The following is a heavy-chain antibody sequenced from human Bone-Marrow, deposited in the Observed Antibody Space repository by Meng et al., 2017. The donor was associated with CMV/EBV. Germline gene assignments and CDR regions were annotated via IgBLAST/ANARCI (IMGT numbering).Heavy chain of an antibody. CDR2: ISSRGSTL. J-gene: IGHJ6*02. CDR1: GFTFSSYE. V-gene: IGHV3-48*03. CDR3: ARALYQLLSKGMDV. Sequence: RGSLRLSCAGSGFTFSSYEMDCVRQAQGKGLEWVSYISSRGSTLYYADSVKGRFTISRDNAKTSLYMQMNSVRAEDPAVYYCARALYQLLSKGMDVWGQGTTVTVSS. D-gene: IGHD2-2*01.